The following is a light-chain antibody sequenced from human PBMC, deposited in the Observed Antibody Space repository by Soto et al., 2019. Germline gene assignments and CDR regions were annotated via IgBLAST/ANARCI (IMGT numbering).Light chain of an antibody. CDR3: QQYNNWPQLT. J-gene: IGKJ4*01. CDR1: QSVSSN. V-gene: IGKV3-15*01. Sequence: EIGMTQSPATLSVSPGERATLSCSASQSVSSNLAWYQQKPGQAPRLLIYGVSTRATGIPARFSGSGSGTEFTLTISSLQSEDFAVYYCQQYNNWPQLTFGGGTKVDIK. CDR2: GVS.